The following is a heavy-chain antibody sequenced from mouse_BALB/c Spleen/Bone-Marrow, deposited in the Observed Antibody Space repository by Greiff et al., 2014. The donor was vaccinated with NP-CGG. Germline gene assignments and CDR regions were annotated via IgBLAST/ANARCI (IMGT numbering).Heavy chain of an antibody. CDR1: GFTFSSFG. D-gene: IGHD3-3*01. CDR3: TRSGTLGSMDY. CDR2: ISSGSSTI. V-gene: IGHV5-17*02. J-gene: IGHJ4*01. Sequence: DVMLVESGGGLVQPGGSRKLSCAASGFTFSSFGMHWVRQAPEKGLEWVAYISSGSSTIYYADTTKGRFTISRDNPKNTLFLQMASLRSEDTAMYYCTRSGTLGSMDYWGQGTSVTVSS.